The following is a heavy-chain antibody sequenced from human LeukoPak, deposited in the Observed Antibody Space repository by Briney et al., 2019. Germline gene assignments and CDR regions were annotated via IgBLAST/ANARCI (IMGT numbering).Heavy chain of an antibody. J-gene: IGHJ5*02. CDR3: ASYWNYGWFDP. CDR2: INHSGTT. D-gene: IGHD1-7*01. V-gene: IGHV4-34*01. Sequence: PSETLSLTCAVYGGSFSGYYWSWIRQPPGKGLEWIGEINHSGTTNYNPSLKSRVTISADTSKNQFSLKLSSVTAADTAVYYCASYWNYGWFDPWGQGTLVTVSS. CDR1: GGSFSGYY.